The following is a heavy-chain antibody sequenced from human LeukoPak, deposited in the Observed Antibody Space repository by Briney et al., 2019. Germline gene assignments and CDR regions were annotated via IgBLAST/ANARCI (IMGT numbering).Heavy chain of an antibody. CDR2: IYPGDSDT. CDR1: GYSITSYW. Sequence: GESLKISCKGSGYSITSYWIGWVRQMPGKGLEWMGIIYPGDSDTRYSPSFQGQVTISADKSISTAYLQWSSLKASDTAMYYCARSRYCSSTSCYYFDYWGQGTLVTVSS. J-gene: IGHJ4*02. D-gene: IGHD2-2*01. V-gene: IGHV5-51*01. CDR3: ARSRYCSSTSCYYFDY.